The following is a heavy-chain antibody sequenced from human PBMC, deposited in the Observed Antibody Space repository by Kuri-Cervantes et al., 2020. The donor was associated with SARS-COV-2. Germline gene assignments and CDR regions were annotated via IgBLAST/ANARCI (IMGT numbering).Heavy chain of an antibody. D-gene: IGHD6-25*01. J-gene: IGHJ6*02. CDR2: INPSGDST. Sequence: ASVKVSCKASGDTFTRYYMHWVRQAPGQGLEWMGIINPSGDSTSYAQKFQGRVTMTRDTSTSTVYMELSSLRSEDTTVYYCARSAEYQYYGTDVWGQGTTVTVSS. CDR1: GDTFTRYY. CDR3: ARSAEYQYYGTDV. V-gene: IGHV1-46*01.